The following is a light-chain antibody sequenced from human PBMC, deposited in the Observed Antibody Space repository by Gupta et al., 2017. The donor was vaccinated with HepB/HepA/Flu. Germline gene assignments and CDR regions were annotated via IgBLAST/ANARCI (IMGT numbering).Light chain of an antibody. CDR1: QSVSRGQ. Sequence: EIVMTQSPGALSFPGERATLSCRASQSVSRGQLAWYQQKPGQAPKLLIYGTSRRANGMSDRFNGSGSGTEFTLTISRREPEDSAMCYCHQDGNSPWTFGQGTMVEVK. V-gene: IGKV3-20*01. CDR2: GTS. CDR3: HQDGNSPWT. J-gene: IGKJ1*01.